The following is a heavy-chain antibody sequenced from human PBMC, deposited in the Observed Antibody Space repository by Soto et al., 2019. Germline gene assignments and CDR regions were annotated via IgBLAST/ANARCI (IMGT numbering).Heavy chain of an antibody. CDR1: GYTLTELS. CDR2: FDPEDGET. D-gene: IGHD6-13*01. V-gene: IGHV1-24*01. Sequence: GASVKVSCKASGYTLTELSMHWVRQAPGKGLEWMGGFDPEDGETIYAQKFQGRVTMTEDTSTDTAYMELSSLRSEDTAVYYCATKGRWYVGYYYYGMDVWGQGTTVTVSS. CDR3: ATKGRWYVGYYYYGMDV. J-gene: IGHJ6*02.